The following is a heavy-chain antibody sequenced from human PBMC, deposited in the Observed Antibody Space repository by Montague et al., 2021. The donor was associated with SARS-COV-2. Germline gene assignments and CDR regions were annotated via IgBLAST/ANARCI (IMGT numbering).Heavy chain of an antibody. D-gene: IGHD3-9*01. V-gene: IGHV4-59*01. Sequence: SETLSLTCTVSGASMSSDYWTWIRQPPGKGLEWIGCTHNSGSTDYNPSLKSRATISVDTSRTQFSLRLTSMSAADTAVYYCARGRCSDWLVLVAYYFDYWGQGALVAVSS. J-gene: IGHJ4*02. CDR3: ARGRCSDWLVLVAYYFDY. CDR2: THNSGST. CDR1: GASMSSDY.